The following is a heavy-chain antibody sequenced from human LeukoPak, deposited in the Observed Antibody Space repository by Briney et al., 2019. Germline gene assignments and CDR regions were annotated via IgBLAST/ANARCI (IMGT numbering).Heavy chain of an antibody. V-gene: IGHV4-34*01. CDR1: GGSFSGYY. Sequence: SETLSLTCAVYGGSFSGYYWSWIRQPPGKGLEWIGEINHSGSTNYNPSLKSRVTISVDTSKNQFSLKLSSVTAADTAVYYCTRSTSLDYWGQGTLVTVSS. CDR2: INHSGST. CDR3: TRSTSLDY. J-gene: IGHJ4*02. D-gene: IGHD2-2*01.